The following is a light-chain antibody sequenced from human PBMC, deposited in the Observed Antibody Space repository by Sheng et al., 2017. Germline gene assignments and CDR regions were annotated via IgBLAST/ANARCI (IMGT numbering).Light chain of an antibody. V-gene: IGKV1-5*03. J-gene: IGKJ1*01. CDR1: QNINNY. Sequence: DIQMTQSPSTLSASVGDRVTITCRASQNINNYLAWIQQKPGKPPKFLIYTASSLESGVPSRFSGSGSGTEFTLTISSLQPDDSATYYCQQYYSYPWTFGQGTKVEVK. CDR2: TAS. CDR3: QQYYSYPWT.